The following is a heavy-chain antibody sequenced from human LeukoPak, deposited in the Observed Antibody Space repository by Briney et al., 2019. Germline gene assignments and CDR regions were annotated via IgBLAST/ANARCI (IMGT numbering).Heavy chain of an antibody. D-gene: IGHD2-15*01. CDR3: AREVVVVVAANNWFDP. Sequence: SQTLSLTCTVSGGSISSYYWSWIRQPPGKGLEWIGYIYYSGSTNYNPSLKSRVTISVDTSKNQFSLKLSSVTAADTAVYYCAREVVVVVAANNWFDPWGQGTLVTVSS. CDR1: GGSISSYY. V-gene: IGHV4-59*01. J-gene: IGHJ5*02. CDR2: IYYSGST.